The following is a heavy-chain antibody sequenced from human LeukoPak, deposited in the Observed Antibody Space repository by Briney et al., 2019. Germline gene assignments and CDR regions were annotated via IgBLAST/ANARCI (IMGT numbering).Heavy chain of an antibody. V-gene: IGHV3-11*01. J-gene: IGHJ1*01. D-gene: IGHD3-22*01. CDR2: ISSSGSTI. CDR3: ARDASRYYYDSSGTHFQH. CDR1: GLTFSDYY. Sequence: GGSLRLSCAASGLTFSDYYMSWIRQAPGKGLEWVSYISSSGSTIYYADSVKGRFTISRDNAKNSLYLQMNSLRAEDTAVYYCARDASRYYYDSSGTHFQHWGQGTLVTVSS.